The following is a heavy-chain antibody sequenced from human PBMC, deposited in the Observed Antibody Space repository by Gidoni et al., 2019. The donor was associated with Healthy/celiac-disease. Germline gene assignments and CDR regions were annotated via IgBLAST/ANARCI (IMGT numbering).Heavy chain of an antibody. CDR3: ARQPRVFEYFQH. V-gene: IGHV4-39*01. Sequence: QLQLQESGPGLVKPSETLSLTRTVSGGSISSSSYYWGWIRQPPGKGLEWIGSIYYSGSTYYNPSLKSRVTISVDTSKNQFSLKLSSVTAADTAVYYCARQPRVFEYFQHWGQGTLVTVSS. D-gene: IGHD6-13*01. J-gene: IGHJ1*01. CDR1: GGSISSSSYY. CDR2: IYYSGST.